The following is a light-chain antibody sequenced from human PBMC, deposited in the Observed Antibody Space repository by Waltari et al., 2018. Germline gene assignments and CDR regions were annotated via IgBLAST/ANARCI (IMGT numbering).Light chain of an antibody. Sequence: SYALTQAHPVSVSPGPTATITCSGAKLETKLTSWYQRKPGQSPVLVLYQDTKRPSGISERFSGSNSGDTATLTITGTQTTDEADYYCQAWDIKNVIFGGGTKLTVL. J-gene: IGLJ2*01. CDR3: QAWDIKNVI. V-gene: IGLV3-1*01. CDR1: KLETKL. CDR2: QDT.